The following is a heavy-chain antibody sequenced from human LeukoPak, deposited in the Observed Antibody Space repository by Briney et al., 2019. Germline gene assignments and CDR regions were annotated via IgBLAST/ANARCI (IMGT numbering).Heavy chain of an antibody. CDR3: TRAGVIVVVYDAFDI. V-gene: IGHV3-49*04. Sequence: PGRSLRLXCTASGFTFGDYAMSWVRQAPGKGLEWVGFIRSKAYGWTTEYAASVKGRFTISRDDSKSIAYLQMNSLKTEDTAVYYCTRAGVIVVVYDAFDIWGQGTMVTVSS. D-gene: IGHD3-22*01. CDR2: IRSKAYGWTT. CDR1: GFTFGDYA. J-gene: IGHJ3*02.